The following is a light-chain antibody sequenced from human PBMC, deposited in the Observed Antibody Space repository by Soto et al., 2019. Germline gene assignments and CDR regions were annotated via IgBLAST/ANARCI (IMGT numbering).Light chain of an antibody. CDR3: QQYNNWPPLT. J-gene: IGKJ4*01. CDR1: ESVSSK. Sequence: IVMTQSPATLSVSPGERATLSCRASESVSSKLGWYQQKPGQAPRLLIHDASTRATGIPARFSGSGSGTEFILTISSLQSEDFVVYYCQQYNNWPPLTFGGGTKVDI. V-gene: IGKV3-15*01. CDR2: DAS.